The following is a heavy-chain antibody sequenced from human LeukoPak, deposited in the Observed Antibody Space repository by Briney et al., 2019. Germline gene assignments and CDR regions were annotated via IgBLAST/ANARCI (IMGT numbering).Heavy chain of an antibody. CDR2: ISYSGST. Sequence: SETLSLTCTVSGGSISSYYWSWIRQPPGKGLEWIGYISYSGSTNYNPSLKSRVTISVDTSKNQFSLKLSSVTAADTAVYYCARVARGAFDIWGQGTMVTVSS. CDR1: GGSISSYY. V-gene: IGHV4-59*01. CDR3: ARVARGAFDI. J-gene: IGHJ3*02.